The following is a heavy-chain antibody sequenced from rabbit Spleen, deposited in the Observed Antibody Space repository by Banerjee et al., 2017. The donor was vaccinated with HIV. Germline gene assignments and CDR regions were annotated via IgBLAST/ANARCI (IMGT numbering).Heavy chain of an antibody. CDR1: GFSFSSNYY. V-gene: IGHV1S45*01. D-gene: IGHD4-1*01. Sequence: QEQLEESGGDLVKPEGSLTLTCTASGFSFSSNYYMCWVRQAPGKGPEWIACIYTGSGSTYYASWAKGRFTISKTSSTTVTLQMTSLTVADTATYFCARWWHNSVAGLDSWGPGTLVTVS. CDR3: ARWWHNSVAGLDS. J-gene: IGHJ6*02. CDR2: IYTGSGST.